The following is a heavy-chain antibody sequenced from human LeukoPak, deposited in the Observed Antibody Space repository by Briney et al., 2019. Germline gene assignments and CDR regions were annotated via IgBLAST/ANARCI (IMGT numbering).Heavy chain of an antibody. V-gene: IGHV1-2*02. CDR1: GYTFTGYH. CDR3: FSSSWSTGGVCGMDV. Sequence: ASVRVSCKASGYTFTGYHMHWVRQAPGQGLEWMGWINPNSGGTNYTQKFQGRVTMTRDTSISTAYMELSRLRSDDTAVYYCFSSSWSTGGVCGMDVWGQGTTVTVSS. CDR2: INPNSGGT. D-gene: IGHD6-13*01. J-gene: IGHJ6*02.